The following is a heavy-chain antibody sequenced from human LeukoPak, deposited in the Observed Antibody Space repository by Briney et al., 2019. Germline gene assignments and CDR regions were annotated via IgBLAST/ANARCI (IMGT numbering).Heavy chain of an antibody. CDR3: ATDQGAGARDYYYMDV. CDR1: GYTLTELS. J-gene: IGHJ6*03. D-gene: IGHD6-19*01. CDR2: FDPEDGET. V-gene: IGHV1-24*01. Sequence: ASVKVSCKVSGYTLTELSMHWVRQAPGKGLEWMGGFDPEDGETIYAQKFQGRVTMTEDTSTDTAYMELSRLRSEDTAVYYCATDQGAGARDYYYMDVWGKGTTVTVSS.